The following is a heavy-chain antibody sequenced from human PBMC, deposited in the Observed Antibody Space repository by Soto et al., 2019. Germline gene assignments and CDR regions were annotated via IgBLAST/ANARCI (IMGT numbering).Heavy chain of an antibody. D-gene: IGHD2-2*01. CDR3: ASGGLEVVPSDYYYYYYGMDV. Sequence: QVQLVESGGGVVQPGRSLRLSCAASGFTFSSYAMHWVRQAPGKGLEWVAVISYDGSNKYYADSVKGRFTISRDNSKNTLYLQMNSLRAEDTAVYYCASGGLEVVPSDYYYYYYGMDVWGQGTTVTVSS. J-gene: IGHJ6*02. CDR1: GFTFSSYA. CDR2: ISYDGSNK. V-gene: IGHV3-30-3*01.